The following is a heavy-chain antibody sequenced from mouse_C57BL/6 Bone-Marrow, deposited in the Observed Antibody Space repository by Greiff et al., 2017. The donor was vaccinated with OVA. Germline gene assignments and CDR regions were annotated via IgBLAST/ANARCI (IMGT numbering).Heavy chain of an antibody. Sequence: EVQLQESGPGMVKPSQSLSLTCTVTGYSITSGYDWYWIRHFPGNQLEWMGYISYSGSTNYNPSLKSRISITHDTSKNHFFLKLNTVTTEDTATYYCARAGGYGSYYFDFCGQGTTITVSS. V-gene: IGHV3-1*01. D-gene: IGHD1-2*01. CDR1: GYSITSGYD. J-gene: IGHJ2*01. CDR2: ISYSGST. CDR3: ARAGGYGSYYFDF.